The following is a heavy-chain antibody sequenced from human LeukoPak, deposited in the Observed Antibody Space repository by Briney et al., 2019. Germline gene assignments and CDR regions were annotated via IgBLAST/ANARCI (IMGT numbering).Heavy chain of an antibody. Sequence: PSETLSLTCAVYGGSFSGYYWSWIRQPPGKGLEWIGEINHSGSTNYNPSLKSRVTISVDTSKNQFSLKLGSVTAADTAVYYCARGGAITMVRGVIHNWFDPWGQGTLVTVSS. CDR3: ARGGAITMVRGVIHNWFDP. CDR1: GGSFSGYY. J-gene: IGHJ5*02. CDR2: INHSGST. D-gene: IGHD3-10*01. V-gene: IGHV4-34*01.